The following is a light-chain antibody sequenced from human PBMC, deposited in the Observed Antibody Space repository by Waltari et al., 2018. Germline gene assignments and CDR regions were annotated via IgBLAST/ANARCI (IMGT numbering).Light chain of an antibody. J-gene: IGKJ1*01. CDR3: QQYDNWLGT. CDR1: QSIRSN. CDR2: GAS. V-gene: IGKV3-15*01. Sequence: EIVMTQSPATLSVFPGERATLSCRASQSIRSNLAWYQLKPGQAPRFPIYGASTRATGIPARFSGSGSGTEFTLTISSLQSEDFAVYFCQQYDNWLGTFGQGTKVEIK.